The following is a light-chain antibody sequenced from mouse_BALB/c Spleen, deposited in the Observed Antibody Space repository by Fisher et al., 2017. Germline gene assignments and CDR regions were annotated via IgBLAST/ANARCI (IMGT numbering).Light chain of an antibody. Sequence: IVLTQTPAIMSASPGEKVTMTCSASSSVSYMHWYQQKSGTSPKRWIYDTSKLASGVPARFKGSGSGTSYSLTISSMEAEDAATYYCQQWSSNPYTFGGGTKLEIK. CDR2: DTS. J-gene: IGKJ2*01. CDR3: QQWSSNPYT. CDR1: SSVSY. V-gene: IGKV4-59*01.